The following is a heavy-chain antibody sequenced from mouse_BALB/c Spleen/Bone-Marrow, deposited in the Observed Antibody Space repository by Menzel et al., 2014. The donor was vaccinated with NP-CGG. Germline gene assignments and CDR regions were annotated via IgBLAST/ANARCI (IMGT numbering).Heavy chain of an antibody. CDR2: ISTYSGNT. Sequence: QVQLQQSGPELVRPGASVKISCKGSGNAFTDYAMHWVKQSHAKSLEWIGVISTYSGNTNYNQKFKGKATMTVDKSSSTAYMELARLTSEDSAIYYCARSGYGYDWFAYWGQGTLVTVSA. J-gene: IGHJ3*01. CDR1: GNAFTDYA. V-gene: IGHV1-67*01. D-gene: IGHD2-2*01. CDR3: ARSGYGYDWFAY.